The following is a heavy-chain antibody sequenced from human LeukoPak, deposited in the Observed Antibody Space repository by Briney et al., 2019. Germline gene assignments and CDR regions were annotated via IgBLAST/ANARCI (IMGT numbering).Heavy chain of an antibody. CDR2: IKSKTDGGTT. V-gene: IGHV3-15*01. D-gene: IGHD1-20*01. CDR1: GITLSNYG. CDR3: TTDFWYNWSMRASCDY. J-gene: IGHJ4*02. Sequence: PGGSLRLSCAVSGITLSNYGMSWVRQAPGKGLEWVGRIKSKTDGGTTDYAAPVKGRFTISRDDSKNTLYLQMNSLKTEDTAVYYCTTDFWYNWSMRASCDYWGQGTLVTVSS.